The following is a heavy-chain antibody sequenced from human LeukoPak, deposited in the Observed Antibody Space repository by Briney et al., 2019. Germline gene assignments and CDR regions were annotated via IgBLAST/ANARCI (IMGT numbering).Heavy chain of an antibody. V-gene: IGHV3-30*04. CDR2: ISYDGSNK. Sequence: GGSLRLSCAASGFTFSSYAMHWVRQAPGKGLEWVAVISYDGSNKYYADSVKGRFTISRDNAKNSLYLQMNSLRAEDTAVYYCASDYYWGQGTLVTVSS. J-gene: IGHJ4*02. CDR1: GFTFSSYA. CDR3: ASDYY.